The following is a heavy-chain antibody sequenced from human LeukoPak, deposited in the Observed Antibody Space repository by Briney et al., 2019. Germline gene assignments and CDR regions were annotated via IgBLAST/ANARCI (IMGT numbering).Heavy chain of an antibody. J-gene: IGHJ4*02. CDR3: AKDRVFEGYYGSWSYYILSVSLDF. Sequence: GGSLRLSCAASGFTFSSYAMHWVRQAPGKGLEWVAVVSHDGSNKHYADSVKGRFTISRDNSKNTLYLQTNSLRAGDTAVFYCAKDRVFEGYYGSWSYYILSVSLDFWGQGTLVTVSS. D-gene: IGHD3-10*01. V-gene: IGHV3-30*18. CDR1: GFTFSSYA. CDR2: VSHDGSNK.